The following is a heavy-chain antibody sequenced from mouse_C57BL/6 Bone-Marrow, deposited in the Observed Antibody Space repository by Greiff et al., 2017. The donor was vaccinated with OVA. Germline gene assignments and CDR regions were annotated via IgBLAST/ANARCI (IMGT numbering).Heavy chain of an antibody. D-gene: IGHD1-2*01. CDR1: GYTFTDYN. Sequence: VRLQQSGPELVKPGASVKIPCKASGYTFTDYNMDWVKQSHGKSLEWIGDIIPKNGGTIYNQKFKGKATLNVEKSYSTAYMELRSLTSEDTAVYYCARDGAMDYWGQGASVTVSS. V-gene: IGHV1-18*01. J-gene: IGHJ4*01. CDR2: IIPKNGGT. CDR3: ARDGAMDY.